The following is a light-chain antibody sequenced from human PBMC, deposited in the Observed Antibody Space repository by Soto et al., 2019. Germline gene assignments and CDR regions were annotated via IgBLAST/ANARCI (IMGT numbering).Light chain of an antibody. CDR2: GAS. CDR1: QSVSSSD. V-gene: IGKV3-20*01. J-gene: IGKJ5*01. Sequence: EIVLTQSPGTLSLSPGERGTLSCRASQSVSSSDLAWYQQKPGQGPRLLIYGASNRGTAITDRFSGSGSGTEFTPTISRLEPEDFAVYYCQQHGSSLSLTFGQGTRLEIK. CDR3: QQHGSSLSLT.